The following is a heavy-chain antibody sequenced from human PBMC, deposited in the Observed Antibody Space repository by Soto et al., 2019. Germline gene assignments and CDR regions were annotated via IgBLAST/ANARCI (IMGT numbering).Heavy chain of an antibody. Sequence: ASVKVSCKASGYTFTSYAMHWVRQAPGQRLEWMGWLNVGSGNTKYSQKFQGRVTITSDTSASTAYMELSSLRSEDTAVYYCARVTLRYTRSWNFDYWGQGTLVTVSS. CDR3: ARVTLRYTRSWNFDY. D-gene: IGHD6-13*01. CDR2: LNVGSGNT. J-gene: IGHJ4*02. V-gene: IGHV1-3*01. CDR1: GYTFTSYA.